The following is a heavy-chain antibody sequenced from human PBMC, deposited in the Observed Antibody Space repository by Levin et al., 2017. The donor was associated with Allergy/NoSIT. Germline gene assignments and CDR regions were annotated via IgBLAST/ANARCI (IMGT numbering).Heavy chain of an antibody. D-gene: IGHD4-17*01. CDR2: IKGDGSDT. J-gene: IGHJ3*02. V-gene: IGHV3-74*01. CDR3: VKDDYASI. CDR1: GFRFSGFW. Sequence: LSLPCAASGFRFSGFWMHWVRQAPGKGLLWVSRIKGDGSDTSYADSVKGRFTLSRDNAKNTLYLQMNSLRAEDTAVYYCVKDDYASIWGQGTLVTVSS.